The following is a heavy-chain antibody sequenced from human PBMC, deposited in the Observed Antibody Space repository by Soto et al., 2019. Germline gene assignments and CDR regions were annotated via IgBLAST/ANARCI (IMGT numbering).Heavy chain of an antibody. CDR1: GITFSIYT. J-gene: IGHJ4*02. CDR2: VSATASST. CDR3: AKLSAYSSGHY. D-gene: IGHD5-18*01. Sequence: PGGSLRLSCVASGITFSIYTLNWVRQAPGKGLEWVSTVSATASSTYYADSVKGRFTISRDNSKSTLFLQMNSLRAEDTAVYYCAKLSAYSSGHYWGQGTLVTVSS. V-gene: IGHV3-23*01.